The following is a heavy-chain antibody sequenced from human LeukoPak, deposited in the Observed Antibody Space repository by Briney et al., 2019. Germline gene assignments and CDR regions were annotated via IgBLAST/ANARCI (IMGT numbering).Heavy chain of an antibody. CDR2: IYHSGST. Sequence: TPSETLSLTCTVSGYFISSGYYWGWIRQPPGKGLEWIGSIYHSGSTYYNPSLKSRVTISVDKSKNQFSLKLSSVTAADTAVYYCARGEFDGGVYFDYWGQGTLVTVSS. CDR1: GYFISSGYY. CDR3: ARGEFDGGVYFDY. V-gene: IGHV4-38-2*02. J-gene: IGHJ4*02. D-gene: IGHD3-16*01.